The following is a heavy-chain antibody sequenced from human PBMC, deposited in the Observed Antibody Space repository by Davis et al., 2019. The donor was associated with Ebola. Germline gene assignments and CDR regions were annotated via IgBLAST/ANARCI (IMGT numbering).Heavy chain of an antibody. CDR1: GFTFSTYN. J-gene: IGHJ6*02. V-gene: IGHV3-21*01. CDR3: ARDREDDLDYYGMDV. Sequence: GESLKISCAASGFTFSTYNMNWVRQAPGKGLEWVSCISSSSSYIYYADAVKGRFTISRDNAKNSLYLQMNSLRAEDTAVYYCARDREDDLDYYGMDVWGQGTTVTVSS. D-gene: IGHD1-1*01. CDR2: ISSSSSYI.